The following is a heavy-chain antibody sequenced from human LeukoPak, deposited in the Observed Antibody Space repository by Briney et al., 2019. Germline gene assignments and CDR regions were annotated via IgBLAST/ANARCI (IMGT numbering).Heavy chain of an antibody. D-gene: IGHD6-6*01. J-gene: IGHJ4*02. CDR3: ARGGDYSSSSTDF. CDR2: ISYDGSNK. V-gene: IGHV3-30-3*01. Sequence: GGSLRLSCAASGLTFSGYDMHWVRQAPGKGLEWVAVISYDGSNKYYADSVKGRFTISRDNSKNTLYLQMNSLRAEDTAVYYCARGGDYSSSSTDFWGQGTLVTVSS. CDR1: GLTFSGYD.